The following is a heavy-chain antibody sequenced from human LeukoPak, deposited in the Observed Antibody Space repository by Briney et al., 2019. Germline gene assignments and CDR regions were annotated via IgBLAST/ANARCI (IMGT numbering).Heavy chain of an antibody. V-gene: IGHV4-34*01. Sequence: PSETLSLTCAVYGGSFSDYWWTWIRQSPGKGLEWIGEVNHSGRTNYNPSLKSRVSISVDRSKNQFSLKLSSVTAADTAVYYCAREHCSGGSCYSIYYYYYMDVWGKGTTVTVSS. J-gene: IGHJ6*03. CDR1: GGSFSDYW. CDR3: AREHCSGGSCYSIYYYYYMDV. D-gene: IGHD2-15*01. CDR2: VNHSGRT.